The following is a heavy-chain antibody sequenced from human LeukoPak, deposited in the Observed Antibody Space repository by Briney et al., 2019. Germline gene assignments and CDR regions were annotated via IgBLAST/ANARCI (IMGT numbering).Heavy chain of an antibody. Sequence: GGSLRLSCAASGFTFSSYAMSWVRQAPGKGLEWVSAISGSGGSTYYADSVKGRFSISRDNSKNTLYLQMNSLRAEDTAVYYCARSLYSSGWLYAFDIWGQGTMVTVSP. V-gene: IGHV3-23*01. J-gene: IGHJ3*02. D-gene: IGHD6-19*01. CDR3: ARSLYSSGWLYAFDI. CDR2: ISGSGGST. CDR1: GFTFSSYA.